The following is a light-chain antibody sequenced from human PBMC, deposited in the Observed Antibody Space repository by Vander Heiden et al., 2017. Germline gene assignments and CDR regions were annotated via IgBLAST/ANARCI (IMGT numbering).Light chain of an antibody. Sequence: QSGLTQPASVSGSLGQSITISCTGTSRNIGSYKFVSWYQRHPGTAPRLIIFEVTKRPSGVSNRFSGSKSGNTASLTISGLQAEDEADYFCCSYAGSGTEVFGGGTKTTVL. CDR2: EVT. J-gene: IGLJ2*01. CDR3: CSYAGSGTEV. CDR1: SRNIGSYKF. V-gene: IGLV2-23*02.